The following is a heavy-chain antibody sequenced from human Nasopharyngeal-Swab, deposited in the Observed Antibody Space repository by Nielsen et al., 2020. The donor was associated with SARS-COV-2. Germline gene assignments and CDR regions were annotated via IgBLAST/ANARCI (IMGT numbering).Heavy chain of an antibody. CDR1: GFTFINYG. Sequence: GESLKISCASSGFTFINYGIHWVRQAPGKGLEWVTVIWFDVSKKYYADSVKGRFTVSRDNSKNTLYLQMSSLRAEDTAVYHCAKDFSTGASGCLFDWGQGTLVTVSS. J-gene: IGHJ4*02. CDR2: IWFDVSKK. D-gene: IGHD6-19*01. V-gene: IGHV3-33*06. CDR3: AKDFSTGASGCLFD.